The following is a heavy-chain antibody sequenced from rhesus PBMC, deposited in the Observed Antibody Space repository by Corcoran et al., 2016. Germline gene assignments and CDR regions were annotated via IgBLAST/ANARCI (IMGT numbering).Heavy chain of an antibody. CDR1: GYTFTDYY. Sequence: EVQLVQSGAEVKKPGASVKISCKASGYTFTDYYLHWVRQAPGKGLEWMGRGGPADGEARHAQKFQDRVTITADTSTGTAYMELGRLRSEDTAVYYWARSASLDYWGQGVLVTVSS. CDR2: GGPADGEA. CDR3: ARSASLDY. D-gene: IGHD5-12*01. J-gene: IGHJ4*01. V-gene: IGHV1-111*02.